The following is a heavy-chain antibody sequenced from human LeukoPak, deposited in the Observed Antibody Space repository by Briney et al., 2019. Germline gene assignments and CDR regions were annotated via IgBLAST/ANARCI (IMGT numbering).Heavy chain of an antibody. D-gene: IGHD2-15*01. CDR3: ARDGRIGYCSGGSCFHFDY. V-gene: IGHV3-21*01. Sequence: GGSLRLSCAASGLTFSSYSMNWVRQAPGKGLEWVSSISSSSSYIYYADSVKGRFTISRDNARNSLYLQMNSLRAEDTAVYYCARDGRIGYCSGGSCFHFDYWGQGTLVTVSS. CDR2: ISSSSSYI. CDR1: GLTFSSYS. J-gene: IGHJ4*02.